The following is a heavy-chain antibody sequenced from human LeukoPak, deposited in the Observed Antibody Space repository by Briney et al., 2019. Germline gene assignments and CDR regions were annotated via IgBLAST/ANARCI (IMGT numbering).Heavy chain of an antibody. CDR2: ISSSSSYI. CDR3: AKDQDSSGWYNWFDP. Sequence: GGSLRLSCAASGFTFSSYSMNWVRQAPGKGLEWVSSISSSSSYIYYADSVKGRFTISRDNAKNSLYLQMNSLRAEDTAVYYCAKDQDSSGWYNWFDPWGQGTLVTVSS. CDR1: GFTFSSYS. D-gene: IGHD6-19*01. V-gene: IGHV3-21*01. J-gene: IGHJ5*02.